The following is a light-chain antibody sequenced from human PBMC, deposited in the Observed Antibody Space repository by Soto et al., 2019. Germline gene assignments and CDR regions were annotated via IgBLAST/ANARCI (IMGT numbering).Light chain of an antibody. V-gene: IGKV1-5*01. Sequence: DIQMTQSPSTLSASVGDRVTITCRASQSISSWLAWYQQKPGKAPKLLIYDASSLESGVPSRFSGSGSGTEFTLTISSLQPDDFATYYCQQYNSYPITFRQGTRL. CDR1: QSISSW. CDR3: QQYNSYPIT. CDR2: DAS. J-gene: IGKJ5*01.